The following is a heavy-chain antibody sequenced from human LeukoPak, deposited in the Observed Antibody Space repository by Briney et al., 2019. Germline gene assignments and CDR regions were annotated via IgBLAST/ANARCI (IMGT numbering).Heavy chain of an antibody. Sequence: SLRLSCAGSGFTFDDYAMHWVRQTPGKGLEWVSGISWNSGDIAYADFVGGRFTISRDNAKNSLSLQMNSLSDEDTAVYYCAKDAYGGATFFYYMDVWGKGTTVTVS. J-gene: IGHJ6*03. CDR1: GFTFDDYA. V-gene: IGHV3-9*01. CDR3: AKDAYGGATFFYYMDV. D-gene: IGHD2/OR15-2a*01. CDR2: ISWNSGDI.